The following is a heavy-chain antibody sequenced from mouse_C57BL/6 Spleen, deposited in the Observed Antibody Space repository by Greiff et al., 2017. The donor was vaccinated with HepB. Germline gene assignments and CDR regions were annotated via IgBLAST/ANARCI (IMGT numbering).Heavy chain of an antibody. Sequence: QVQLQQPGAELVRPGSSVKLSCKASGYTFTSYWMDWVKQRPGQGLEWIGNIYPSDSETHYNQKFKDKATLTVDKSSSTAYMQLSSLTSEDSAVYYCARWGNPYYFAYWGQGTTLTVSS. D-gene: IGHD2-1*01. CDR2: IYPSDSET. J-gene: IGHJ2*01. V-gene: IGHV1-61*01. CDR1: GYTFTSYW. CDR3: ARWGNPYYFAY.